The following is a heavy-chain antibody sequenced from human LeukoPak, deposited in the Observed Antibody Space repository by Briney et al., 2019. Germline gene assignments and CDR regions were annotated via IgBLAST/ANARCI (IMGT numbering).Heavy chain of an antibody. J-gene: IGHJ4*02. CDR3: AKDSGTGPRYSGGYYFDY. Sequence: PGGSLRLSCAASGFTFSSYAMSWVRQAPGKGLEWVSAISGSGGSTYYADSVKGRFTISRDNSKNTLYLQMNSLRAEDTAVYYCAKDSGTGPRYSGGYYFDYWGQGTLVTVSS. D-gene: IGHD1-26*01. CDR2: ISGSGGST. CDR1: GFTFSSYA. V-gene: IGHV3-23*01.